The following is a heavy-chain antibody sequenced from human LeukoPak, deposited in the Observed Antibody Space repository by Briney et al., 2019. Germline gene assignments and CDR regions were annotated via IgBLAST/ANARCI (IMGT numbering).Heavy chain of an antibody. Sequence: PSETLPLTCTVSGGSISSGGYYWSWIRQHPGKGLEWIGYIYYSGSTYYNPSLKSRVTISVDTSKNQFSLKLSSVTAADTAVYYCASAGSPYSSSWYEDYWGQGTLVTVSS. CDR1: GGSISSGGYY. CDR2: IYYSGST. CDR3: ASAGSPYSSSWYEDY. J-gene: IGHJ4*02. D-gene: IGHD6-13*01. V-gene: IGHV4-31*03.